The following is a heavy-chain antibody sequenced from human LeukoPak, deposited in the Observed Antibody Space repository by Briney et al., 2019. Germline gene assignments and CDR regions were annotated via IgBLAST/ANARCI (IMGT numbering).Heavy chain of an antibody. V-gene: IGHV4-59*01. D-gene: IGHD2-15*01. CDR1: GGSISSYY. J-gene: IGHJ4*02. CDR3: ARGMGGPDY. Sequence: SETLSLTCTVSGGSISSYYWSWIRQPPGKGLEWIGYISYSGSTNYNPSLKSRVTMSVDTSKNQFSLKLSSVTAADTAVYYCARGMGGPDYWGQGTLVTVSA. CDR2: ISYSGST.